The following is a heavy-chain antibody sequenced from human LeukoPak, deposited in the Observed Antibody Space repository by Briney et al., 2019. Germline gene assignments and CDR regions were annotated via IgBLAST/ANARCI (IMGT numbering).Heavy chain of an antibody. CDR2: FDPENGET. J-gene: IGHJ6*02. CDR3: ATAGAYSGYDGYYYYGMDV. CDR1: GYTLTELS. V-gene: IGHV1-24*01. Sequence: ASVKVSCKVSGYTLTELSMHWVRQAPGKGLEWMGGFDPENGETIYAQKFQGRVTMTEDTSTDTAYMELSSLRYEDTAVYYCATAGAYSGYDGYYYYGMDVWGQGTTVTVSS. D-gene: IGHD5-12*01.